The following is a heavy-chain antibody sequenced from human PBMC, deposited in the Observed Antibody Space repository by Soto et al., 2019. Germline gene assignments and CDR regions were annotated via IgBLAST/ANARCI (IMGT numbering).Heavy chain of an antibody. CDR1: GYTFTSYD. Sequence: ASVKVSCKASGYTFTSYDINWVRQATGQGLEWMGWMNPNSGNTGYAQKFQGRVTMTRNTSISTAYMELSSLRSEDTVVYYCARGRSSIAARRSKNYYMDVWGKGTTVTVSS. CDR3: ARGRSSIAARRSKNYYMDV. CDR2: MNPNSGNT. J-gene: IGHJ6*03. D-gene: IGHD6-6*01. V-gene: IGHV1-8*01.